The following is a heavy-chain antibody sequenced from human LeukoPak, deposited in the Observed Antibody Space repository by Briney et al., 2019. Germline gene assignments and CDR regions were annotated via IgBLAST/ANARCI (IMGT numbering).Heavy chain of an antibody. V-gene: IGHV1-69*08. D-gene: IGHD3-22*01. Sequence: SVNVSCTPSAGTISNFTITWVRRAPGQGLEWMGRILPVLGTANYAQKFQGRVTFTADISTSTAYMDLSSLRSEDTAVYYCARRFYYDRIGYSEFWGQGTLISVSS. CDR3: ARRFYYDRIGYSEF. CDR1: AGTISNFT. J-gene: IGHJ4*02. CDR2: ILPVLGTA.